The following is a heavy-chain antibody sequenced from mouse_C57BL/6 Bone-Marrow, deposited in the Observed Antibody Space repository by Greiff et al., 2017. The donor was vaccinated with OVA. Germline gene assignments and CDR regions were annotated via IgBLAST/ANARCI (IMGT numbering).Heavy chain of an antibody. Sequence: QVQLQQSGAELARPGASVKLSCKASGYTFTSYGISWAKQRTGQGLEWIGEIYPRSGNTYYNEKFKGKATLTADKSSSTAYMELRSLTSEDSAVYFCARSGYPGRFAYWGQGTLVTVSA. D-gene: IGHD3-2*02. J-gene: IGHJ3*01. CDR3: ARSGYPGRFAY. V-gene: IGHV1-81*01. CDR1: GYTFTSYG. CDR2: IYPRSGNT.